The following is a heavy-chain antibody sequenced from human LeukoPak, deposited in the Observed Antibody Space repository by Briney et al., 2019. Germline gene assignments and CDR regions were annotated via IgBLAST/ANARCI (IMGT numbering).Heavy chain of an antibody. J-gene: IGHJ4*02. CDR2: ISYDGSIE. D-gene: IGHD5-18*01. V-gene: IGHV3-30*18. CDR3: AKDRSPYTTMGPDY. CDR1: GFSYSSYG. Sequence: GGSLRLSCAASGFSYSSYGMHWVRQAPGKGLEWLAVISYDGSIEYYADSVRGRFTISRDNSKITLYLQMNSLTTEDTAVYFCAKDRSPYTTMGPDYWGQGTLVTVSS.